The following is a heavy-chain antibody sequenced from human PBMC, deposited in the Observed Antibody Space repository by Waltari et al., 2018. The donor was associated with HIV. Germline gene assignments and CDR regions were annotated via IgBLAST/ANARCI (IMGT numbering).Heavy chain of an antibody. V-gene: IGHV3-30*18. D-gene: IGHD2-15*01. J-gene: IGHJ6*02. CDR3: AKDLVTRGFFYFYGMHV. CDR2: ISYNGLNK. CDR1: GFTFSTSG. Sequence: QVQLEESGGRVVQPGRYLRLTCVASGFTFSTSGLLWVRQAPGKGLEWVAVISYNGLNKYYVDSVKGRFTISRDNSNSTLFLQMSSLRPDDTAVYYCAKDLVTRGFFYFYGMHVWGQGTTVTVSS.